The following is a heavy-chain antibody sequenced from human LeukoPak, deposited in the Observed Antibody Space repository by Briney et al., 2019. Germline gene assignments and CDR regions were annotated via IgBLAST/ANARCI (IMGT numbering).Heavy chain of an antibody. CDR3: ARNAGNDY. CDR2: VSYDGSYK. Sequence: PGGSLRLSCAASGFTFRNYAMHWVRQAPGKGLEWVAVVSYDGSYKDYADSVKGRFTISRDNSRNTLYLQMNSLRAEDTAVYYCARNAGNDYWGQGTLVTVSS. D-gene: IGHD1-1*01. J-gene: IGHJ4*02. CDR1: GFTFRNYA. V-gene: IGHV3-30*04.